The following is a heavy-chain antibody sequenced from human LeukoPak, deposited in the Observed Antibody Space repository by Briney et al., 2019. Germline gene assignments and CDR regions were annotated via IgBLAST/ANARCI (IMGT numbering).Heavy chain of an antibody. J-gene: IGHJ4*02. V-gene: IGHV4-30-2*01. CDR3: ARRYCSNTSCYPDY. D-gene: IGHD2-2*01. Sequence: PSETLSLTCTVSGGSISSGGCYWSWIRQPPGKGLEWIGYIFHSGSPNYNPSLKSRVTMSVDRSKNQFSLKLTSVTAADTAVYYCARRYCSNTSCYPDYWGQGTLVTVSS. CDR1: GGSISSGGCY. CDR2: IFHSGSP.